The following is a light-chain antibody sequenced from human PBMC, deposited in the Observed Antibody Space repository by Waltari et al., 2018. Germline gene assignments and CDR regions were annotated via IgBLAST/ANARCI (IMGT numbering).Light chain of an antibody. J-gene: IGKJ1*01. V-gene: IGKV3-15*01. Sequence: EIVMTQSPATLSVSPGERATLPCRASQSVSSNLAWYQQKPGQAPRLLIYGASTRATGIPARFSGSGSGTEFTLTISSLQSEDFAVYYCQQYYVNPPTFGQGTKVEIK. CDR2: GAS. CDR1: QSVSSN. CDR3: QQYYVNPPT.